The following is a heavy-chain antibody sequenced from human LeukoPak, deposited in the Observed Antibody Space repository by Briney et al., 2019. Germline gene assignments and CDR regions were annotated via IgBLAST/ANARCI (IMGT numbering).Heavy chain of an antibody. D-gene: IGHD3-10*01. CDR2: IYYSGST. J-gene: IGHJ4*02. CDR3: ARVGRRGGADY. Sequence: PSETLSLTCTVSGGSISSYYWSWIRQPPGKGLEWIGYIYYSGSTNYNPSLKSRVTISVDTSKNQFTLKLSSVTAADTAVYYCARVGRRGGADYWGQGTLVTVSS. CDR1: GGSISSYY. V-gene: IGHV4-59*12.